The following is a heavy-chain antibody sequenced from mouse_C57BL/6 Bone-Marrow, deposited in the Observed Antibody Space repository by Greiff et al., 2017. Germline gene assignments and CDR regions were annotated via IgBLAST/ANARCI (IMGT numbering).Heavy chain of an antibody. CDR3: ARGEMPTIVTTEGFAY. Sequence: EVMLVESGGGLVQPGGSLSLSCAASGFTFTDYYMSWVRQPPGKALEWLGFIRNKANGYTTEYSASVKGRFTISRDNSQSILYLQMNALRAEDSATYYCARGEMPTIVTTEGFAYWGQGTLVTVSA. CDR1: GFTFTDYY. CDR2: IRNKANGYTT. D-gene: IGHD2-5*01. V-gene: IGHV7-3*01. J-gene: IGHJ3*01.